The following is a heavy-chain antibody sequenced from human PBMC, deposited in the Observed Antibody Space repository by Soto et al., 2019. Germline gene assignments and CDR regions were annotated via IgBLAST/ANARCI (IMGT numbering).Heavy chain of an antibody. J-gene: IGHJ4*02. D-gene: IGHD6-13*01. CDR1: GYTFTSYG. CDR2: INPYNGNT. CDR3: TRVGVGLAAPRVWPY. V-gene: IGHV1-18*01. Sequence: ASVKVSCKASGYTFTSYGISWVRQAPGQGLEWMAWINPYNGNTKYAEKFLGRVTVTTDTSTATAYMEVRSLTSDDTAVFYCTRVGVGLAAPRVWPYWGQGTPVTVSS.